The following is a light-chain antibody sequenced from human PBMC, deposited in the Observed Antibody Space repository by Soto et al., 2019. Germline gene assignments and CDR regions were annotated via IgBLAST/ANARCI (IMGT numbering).Light chain of an antibody. Sequence: DIVFTQSPASLPVSLGERATMNCTSSQSVLYTPKNKNYLAWYQQKPGQPPKLLIYWASTRQSGVPXXFSSSGSGTDFTLTISSLLAEDLAVYYWQLYFSSLLLTVGVGTRWTS. V-gene: IGKV4-1*01. CDR1: QSVLYTPKNKNY. CDR2: WAS. J-gene: IGKJ4*01. CDR3: QLYFSSLLLT.